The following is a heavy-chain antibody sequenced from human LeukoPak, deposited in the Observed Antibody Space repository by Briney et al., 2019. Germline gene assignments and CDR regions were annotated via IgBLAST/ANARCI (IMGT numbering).Heavy chain of an antibody. D-gene: IGHD3-10*01. CDR2: ISSSGSTI. J-gene: IGHJ4*02. CDR3: AKATKSTLVRGAGIDY. Sequence: GGSLRLSCAASGFTFSSYEMNWVRQAPGKGLEWVSYISSSGSTIYYANSVKGRFTISRDNAKNSLYLQMNSLRAEDTAVYYCAKATKSTLVRGAGIDYWGQGTLVTVSS. CDR1: GFTFSSYE. V-gene: IGHV3-48*03.